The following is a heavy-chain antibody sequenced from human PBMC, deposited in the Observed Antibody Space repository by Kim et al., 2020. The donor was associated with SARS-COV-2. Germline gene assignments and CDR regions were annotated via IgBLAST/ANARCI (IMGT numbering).Heavy chain of an antibody. Sequence: GGSLRLSCAVSGSSVRSSYMTWVRQAPGKGLEWVSAIHDAGSTYYADSVKGRFTISRDIPKDTLYLHMNSLRADDTAVYYCSRSTVGAYFDYCGQGSLV. J-gene: IGHJ4*02. CDR3: SRSTVGAYFDY. D-gene: IGHD1-26*01. CDR1: GSSVRSSY. CDR2: IHDAGST. V-gene: IGHV3-53*01.